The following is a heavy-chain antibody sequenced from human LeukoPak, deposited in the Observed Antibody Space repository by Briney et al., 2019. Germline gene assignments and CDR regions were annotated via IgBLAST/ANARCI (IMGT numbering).Heavy chain of an antibody. J-gene: IGHJ3*02. CDR3: ATPLGGSHQRGAFEI. CDR1: GFTFSTYG. CDR2: IRYDGGNK. V-gene: IGHV3-30*02. Sequence: PGGSLRLSCAASGFTFSTYGMNWVRQAPGKGLEGVAYIRYDGGNKFYADSVKGRFTIARDNSENTLYLQMNSLRAEDTAVYHCATPLGGSHQRGAFEIWGQGTMVTVSP. D-gene: IGHD1-26*01.